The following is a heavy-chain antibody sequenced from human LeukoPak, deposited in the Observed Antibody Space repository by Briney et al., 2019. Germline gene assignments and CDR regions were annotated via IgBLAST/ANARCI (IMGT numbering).Heavy chain of an antibody. J-gene: IGHJ3*02. CDR1: GYTFTSYG. Sequence: ASVKVSCKASGYTFTSYGISWVRQAPGQGLEWMGWISAYNGNTNYAQKLQGRVTMTTDTSTSTAYMELRSLRSDDTAVYYCAREATHSSSQLGCAFDIWGQGTMVTVSS. D-gene: IGHD6-6*01. V-gene: IGHV1-18*01. CDR3: AREATHSSSQLGCAFDI. CDR2: ISAYNGNT.